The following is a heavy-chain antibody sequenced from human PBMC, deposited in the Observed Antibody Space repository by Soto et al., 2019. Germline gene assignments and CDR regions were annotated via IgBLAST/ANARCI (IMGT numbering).Heavy chain of an antibody. CDR1: VFTFSGYG. J-gene: IGHJ6*02. Sequence: GGSLRLSCASSVFTFSGYGMHWVRHSPGKWLEWVAVISYDGSNKYYADSVKGRFTISRDNSKNTLYLQMNSLRAEDTAVYYCAKSLGPGNIVVVVAAYYYYGMEVWGQGTTVTVSS. CDR2: ISYDGSNK. V-gene: IGHV3-30*18. D-gene: IGHD2-15*01. CDR3: AKSLGPGNIVVVVAAYYYYGMEV.